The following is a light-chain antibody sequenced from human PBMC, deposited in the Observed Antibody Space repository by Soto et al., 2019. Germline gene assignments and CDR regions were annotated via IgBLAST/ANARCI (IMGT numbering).Light chain of an antibody. V-gene: IGLV2-14*01. CDR2: EVS. CDR3: SSLRV. J-gene: IGLJ1*01. CDR1: SSDIGGYNY. Sequence: QSALTQPASVSGSPGQSITISCTGTSSDIGGYNYVSWYQHHPGKAPKLMIYEVSNRPSGASNRFSGSKSGNTASLTSSGLQAEDEADYYCSSLRVFGTGTKLTVL.